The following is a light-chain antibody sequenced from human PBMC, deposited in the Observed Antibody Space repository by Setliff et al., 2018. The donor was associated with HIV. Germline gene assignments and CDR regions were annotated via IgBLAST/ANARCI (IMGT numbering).Light chain of an antibody. J-gene: IGLJ1*01. CDR1: NIGGKS. Sequence: SYELTQPPSVSVAPGKTATITCGGDNIGGKSVHWYQQKPGQAPVLIVYDDSDRPSGIPERFSGSNSGNTATLTITRVEAGDEADYYCQMWVSFNDRSYVFGGGTKVTVL. CDR3: QMWVSFNDRSYV. CDR2: DDS. V-gene: IGLV3-21*03.